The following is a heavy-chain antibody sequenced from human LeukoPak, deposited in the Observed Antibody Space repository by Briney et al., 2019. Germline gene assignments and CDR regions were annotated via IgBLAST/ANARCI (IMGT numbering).Heavy chain of an antibody. D-gene: IGHD3-10*01. CDR1: GYFFTNYG. J-gene: IGHJ6*03. V-gene: IGHV1-18*01. CDR2: IIAYNDPT. Sequence: GSAKDSSKASGYFFTNYGINWGRHELGQGLQGMGWIIAYNDPTKNVQKLQGRDTMSTETSTSTVYMYVRNLRSDDTAVYYCARDPRHRLVWFGEETQFYYMDVWGKGNTVTIS. CDR3: ARDPRHRLVWFGEETQFYYMDV.